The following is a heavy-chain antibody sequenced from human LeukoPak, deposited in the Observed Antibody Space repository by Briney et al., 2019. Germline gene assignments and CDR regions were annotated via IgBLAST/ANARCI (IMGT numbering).Heavy chain of an antibody. CDR3: TREKASAVHY. D-gene: IGHD2-2*01. CDR2: IYYSGVS. CDR1: GSSISSDFY. Sequence: PSETLSLTCAVSGSSISSDFYWGWVRQPPGEGLGWIGTIYYSGVSYLNPSLKSRLTISVDTSKNQFSLKLYSVTAADTAVYYCTREKASAVHYWGQGILVTVSS. J-gene: IGHJ4*02. V-gene: IGHV4-38-2*02.